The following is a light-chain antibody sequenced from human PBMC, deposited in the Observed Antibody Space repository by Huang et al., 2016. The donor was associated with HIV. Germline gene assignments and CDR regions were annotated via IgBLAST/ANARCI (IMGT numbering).Light chain of an antibody. CDR3: QQYEGSFGT. V-gene: IGKV3-20*01. CDR1: QSVTSHF. J-gene: IGKJ1*01. Sequence: EIVLTQSPGTLSVSPGERATLTCRASQSVTSHFLAWYQKKPGKAPRLLIFGAESRACGIPDRCSGGGSGTDFTHTINRLEHEDFAVYYGQQYEGSFGTFGQGTRVEIK. CDR2: GAE.